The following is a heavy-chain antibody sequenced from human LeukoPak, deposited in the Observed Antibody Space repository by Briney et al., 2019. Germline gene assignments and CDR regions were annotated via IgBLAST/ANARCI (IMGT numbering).Heavy chain of an antibody. J-gene: IGHJ4*02. CDR3: ARDPEWELLVD. Sequence: GGSLRLFCAASGFTFSSYWMHWVRQAPGKGLVWVSRINTDGSSTSYADSVKGRFTISRDNAKNTLYLQMNSLRAEDTAVYYCARDPEWELLVDWGQGTLVTVSS. V-gene: IGHV3-74*01. D-gene: IGHD1-26*01. CDR1: GFTFSSYW. CDR2: INTDGSST.